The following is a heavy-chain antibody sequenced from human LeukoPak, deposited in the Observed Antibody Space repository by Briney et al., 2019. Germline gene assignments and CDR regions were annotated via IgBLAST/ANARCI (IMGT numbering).Heavy chain of an antibody. CDR2: IYDTGDT. CDR1: GGSITSSSYY. V-gene: IGHV4-39*07. D-gene: IGHD1-26*01. Sequence: PSETLSLTCTVSGGSITSSSYYRGWIRQAPGKGLEWIGSIYDTGDTYYNPSLKSRVSTSVATSKTQFSLRLSSVTAADTAVYFCARGRILGANHDAFDIWGQGTMVAVSS. CDR3: ARGRILGANHDAFDI. J-gene: IGHJ3*02.